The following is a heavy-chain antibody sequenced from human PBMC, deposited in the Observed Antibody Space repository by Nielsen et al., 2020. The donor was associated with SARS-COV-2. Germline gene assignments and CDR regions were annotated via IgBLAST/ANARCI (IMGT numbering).Heavy chain of an antibody. CDR3: AKGGVVRGDALEL. D-gene: IGHD3-10*01. CDR2: VSASGSSK. CDR1: GFTFNSYA. V-gene: IGHV3-23*01. Sequence: GESLKISCAASGFTFNSYAMDWVRRAPGKGLQWVTGVSASGSSKYYTDSVKGRFSISRDNAKKTLFLQMHSLRVEDTAVYYCAKGGVVRGDALELWGQGTMVTVSS. J-gene: IGHJ3*01.